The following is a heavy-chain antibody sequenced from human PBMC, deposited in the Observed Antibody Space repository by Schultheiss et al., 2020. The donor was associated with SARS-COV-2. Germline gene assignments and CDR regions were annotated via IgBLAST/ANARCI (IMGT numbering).Heavy chain of an antibody. V-gene: IGHV4-34*01. CDR2: INHSGST. CDR3: ARERSRNSSRAFDI. Sequence: SQTLSLTCTVSGGSISSYYWSWIRQPPGKGLEWIGEINHSGSTNYNPSLKSRVTISVDTSKNQFSLKLSSVTAADTAVYYCARERSRNSSRAFDIWGQGTMVTVSS. CDR1: GGSISSYY. J-gene: IGHJ3*02. D-gene: IGHD1-14*01.